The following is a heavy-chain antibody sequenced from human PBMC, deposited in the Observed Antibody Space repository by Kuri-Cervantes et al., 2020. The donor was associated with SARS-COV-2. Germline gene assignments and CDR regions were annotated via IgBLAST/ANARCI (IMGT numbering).Heavy chain of an antibody. V-gene: IGHV1-18*01. CDR2: ISAYNGNT. D-gene: IGHD2-15*01. Sequence: ASVKVSCKASGYTFTSYGISWVRQAPGQGLEWMGWISAYNGNTNYAQKLQGRVTMTTDTSTSTAYMELRSLRPDDTAVYYCARDLWGVGYCSGGSCPYYFDYWGQGTLVTVSS. CDR1: GYTFTSYG. J-gene: IGHJ4*02. CDR3: ARDLWGVGYCSGGSCPYYFDY.